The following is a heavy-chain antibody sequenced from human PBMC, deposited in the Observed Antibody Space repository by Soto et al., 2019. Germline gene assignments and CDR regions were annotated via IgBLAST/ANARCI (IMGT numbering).Heavy chain of an antibody. CDR1: GGSISSSNW. CDR3: ARWYAGQYRLQSRRDYYYGMDV. J-gene: IGHJ6*02. CDR2: IYHSGST. Sequence: SETLSLTCAVSGGSISSSNWWSWVRQPPGKGLEWIGEIYHSGSTNYNPSLKSRVTISVDKSKNQFSLKLSSVTAADTAVYYCARWYAGQYRLQSRRDYYYGMDVWGQGTTVTVSS. D-gene: IGHD2-2*01. V-gene: IGHV4-4*02.